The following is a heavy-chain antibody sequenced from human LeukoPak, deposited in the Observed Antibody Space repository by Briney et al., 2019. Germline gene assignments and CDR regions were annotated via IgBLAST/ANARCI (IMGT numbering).Heavy chain of an antibody. D-gene: IGHD4-23*01. J-gene: IGHJ5*02. CDR1: GYTFTDYY. CDR3: ARSLYGGNSRWFDP. CDR2: INPNSGGT. V-gene: IGHV1-2*02. Sequence: ASVKVSCKASGYTFTDYYMHWVRQAPGQGLEWMGWINPNSGGTNYAQKFQGRVTMTRDTSISTAYMELSRLRSDDTAVYYCARSLYGGNSRWFDPWGQGTLVTVSS.